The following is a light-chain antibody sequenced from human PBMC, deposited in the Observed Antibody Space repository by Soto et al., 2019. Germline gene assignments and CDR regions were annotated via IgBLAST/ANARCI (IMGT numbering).Light chain of an antibody. Sequence: EIVLTQSPGTLSLSPGERATLSCRASQSLTGSYLTWYQQKPGPAPRLLIYAASYRATGVSARFSGSGSGTDFTLTINGVEPEDFAVYYCQHYGNSLTFGGGTKVEIK. CDR2: AAS. CDR3: QHYGNSLT. V-gene: IGKV3-20*01. J-gene: IGKJ4*01. CDR1: QSLTGSY.